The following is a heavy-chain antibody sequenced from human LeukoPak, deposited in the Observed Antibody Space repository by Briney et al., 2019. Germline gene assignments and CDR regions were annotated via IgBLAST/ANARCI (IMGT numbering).Heavy chain of an antibody. V-gene: IGHV3-73*01. J-gene: IGHJ5*02. CDR2: IDKRDNFYAT. Sequence: GGSLKLSCAASGFTFSGSAIHWVRQSSGRGLEWVGHIDKRDNFYATTSAASVTGRFTISRDDSKNTAYLQMNSLKTEDTALYYCTRDSGTYNWLDPWGQGTLVTVSS. CDR1: GFTFSGSA. CDR3: TRDSGTYNWLDP. D-gene: IGHD1-26*01.